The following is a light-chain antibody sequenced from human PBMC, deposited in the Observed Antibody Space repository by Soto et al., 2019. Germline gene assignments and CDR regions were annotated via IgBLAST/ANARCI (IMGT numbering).Light chain of an antibody. J-gene: IGKJ4*01. CDR3: LQHNSYPLT. Sequence: DIQMTQSPSAMSASVGDRVTITCRASQGINNYLAWFQQKPGKVLKRLIYSASSLQSGVPSRFSGSGSETEFTLTISSLQPEDFATYYCLQHNSYPLTFCGGTKVEIK. CDR1: QGINNY. V-gene: IGKV1-17*03. CDR2: SAS.